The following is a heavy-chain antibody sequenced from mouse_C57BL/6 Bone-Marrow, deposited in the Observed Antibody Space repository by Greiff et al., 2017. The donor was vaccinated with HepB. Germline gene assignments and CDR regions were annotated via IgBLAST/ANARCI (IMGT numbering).Heavy chain of an antibody. J-gene: IGHJ2*01. CDR1: GFTFSSYA. CDR3: ARVSITTVGDY. CDR2: ISDGGSYT. Sequence: EVKLVESGGGLVKPGGSLKLSCAASGFTFSSYAMSWVRQTPEKRLEWVATISDGGSYTYYPDNVKGRFTISRDNAKNNLYLQMSHLKSEDTAMYYCARVSITTVGDYWGQGTTLTVSS. D-gene: IGHD1-1*01. V-gene: IGHV5-4*03.